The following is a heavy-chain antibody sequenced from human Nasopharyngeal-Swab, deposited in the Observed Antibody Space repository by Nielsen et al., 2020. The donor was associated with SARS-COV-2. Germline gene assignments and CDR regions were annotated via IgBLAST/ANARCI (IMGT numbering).Heavy chain of an antibody. J-gene: IGHJ3*02. D-gene: IGHD4-23*01. CDR3: AKVLTPVVTPDEDI. V-gene: IGHV3-7*03. CDR2: IKQDGSEK. Sequence: LREARGMGLEWVANIKQDGSEKYYADSVKGRFTISRDNSKNSLYLQMNSLRTEDTALYYCAKVLTPVVTPDEDIWGQGTMVTVSS.